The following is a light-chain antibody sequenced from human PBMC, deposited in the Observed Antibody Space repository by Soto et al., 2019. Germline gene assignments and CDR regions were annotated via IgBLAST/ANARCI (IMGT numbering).Light chain of an antibody. V-gene: IGLV2-14*01. J-gene: IGLJ1*01. Sequence: QSALTQPASVSGSPGQSITVSCTGTSSDIGGYNYVSWYQQHPGKAPKLMVYEVTNRPSGVSDRFSGSKSGNTASLTISGLQADDEGYYYCSSYTSRSTLYVFGTGTNLTVL. CDR2: EVT. CDR3: SSYTSRSTLYV. CDR1: SSDIGGYNY.